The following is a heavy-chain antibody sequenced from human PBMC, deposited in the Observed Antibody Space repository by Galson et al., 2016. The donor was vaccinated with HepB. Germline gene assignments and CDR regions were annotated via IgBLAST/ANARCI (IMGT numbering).Heavy chain of an antibody. CDR3: AKDLWPRVLHGSRSPVGFDS. V-gene: IGHV3-30*18. J-gene: IGHJ4*02. Sequence: SLRLSCAASGFTFSSYGMNWVRQAPGKGLEWVALLSSDGSIIHYRDSVKGRFSISRDNSKNTLDLEMNSLRAEDTAVYYCAKDLWPRVLHGSRSPVGFDSWGQGTLVIVSS. D-gene: IGHD1-26*01. CDR2: LSSDGSII. CDR1: GFTFSSYG.